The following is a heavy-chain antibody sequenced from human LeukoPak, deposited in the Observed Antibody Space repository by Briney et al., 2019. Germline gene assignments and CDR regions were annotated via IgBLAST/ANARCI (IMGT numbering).Heavy chain of an antibody. Sequence: GGSLRLSCAASGFTFSDYYMSWIRQAPGKGLEWVSYISSSGSTIYYADSVKGRFTISRDNAKNSLYLQMNSLRAEDTAVYYCARDEAMWSYYQSYKNWFDPWGQGTLVTVSS. CDR1: GFTFSDYY. V-gene: IGHV3-11*01. CDR3: ARDEAMWSYYQSYKNWFDP. J-gene: IGHJ5*02. CDR2: ISSSGSTI. D-gene: IGHD3-10*01.